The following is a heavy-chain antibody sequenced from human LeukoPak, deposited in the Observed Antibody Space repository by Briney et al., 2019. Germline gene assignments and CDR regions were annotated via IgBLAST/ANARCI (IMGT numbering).Heavy chain of an antibody. D-gene: IGHD6-19*01. CDR3: ARQVGHWLTH. CDR2: ISPGDSEV. Sequence: GESLKISCKGSGYSFNTYWIGCVRQMPGKGLECMGIISPGDSEVRYSPSFQGQVTISADKSISTAYLQWSSLKASDSAMYYCARQVGHWLTHWGQGTLVTVSS. V-gene: IGHV5-51*01. CDR1: GYSFNTYW. J-gene: IGHJ4*02.